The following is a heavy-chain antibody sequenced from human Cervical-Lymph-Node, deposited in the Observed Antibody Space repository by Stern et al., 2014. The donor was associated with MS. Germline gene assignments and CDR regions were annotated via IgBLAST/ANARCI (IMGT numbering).Heavy chain of an antibody. CDR1: GVIFSSYA. Sequence: VQLVESGGGVVQPGRSLRLSCAASGVIFSSYAMHWVRQAPGKGLDWVAFLSNDGSKQFYADSVKGRFITHIENYNTRLYLQNNSLRPENAAVYYCARDTSHGGGCYFGSWGQGILITVSS. D-gene: IGHD2-15*01. V-gene: IGHV3-30-3*01. CDR2: LSNDGSKQ. J-gene: IGHJ4*02. CDR3: ARDTSHGGGCYFGS.